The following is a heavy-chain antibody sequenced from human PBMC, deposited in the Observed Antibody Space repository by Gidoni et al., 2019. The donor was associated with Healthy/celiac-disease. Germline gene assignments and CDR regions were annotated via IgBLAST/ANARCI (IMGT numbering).Heavy chain of an antibody. Sequence: QVQLQQWGAGLLKASETLSLTCAVYGGSFSGYYWRWIRQPPGKGLQWIGEINHSGSTNYNPSLKRRVTISVDTSKHQFSLMLSSVTAADTSVYYCARCARYCSGGSCYSFDYWGQGTLVTVSS. CDR1: GGSFSGYY. CDR2: INHSGST. V-gene: IGHV4-34*01. J-gene: IGHJ4*02. D-gene: IGHD2-15*01. CDR3: ARCARYCSGGSCYSFDY.